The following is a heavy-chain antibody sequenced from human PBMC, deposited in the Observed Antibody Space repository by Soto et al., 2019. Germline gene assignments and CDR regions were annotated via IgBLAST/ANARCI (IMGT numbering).Heavy chain of an antibody. J-gene: IGHJ4*02. CDR1: GGSISSSNSY. V-gene: IGHV4-39*01. CDR3: ERRGFMGATTIDY. D-gene: IGHD1-26*01. CDR2: IYYSGST. Sequence: SETLSLTCTVSGGSISSSNSYWGWIRQPPGKGLEWIGSIYYSGSTYYNPSLKSRVSISVDTSKNQFSLKLSSVTAADTAVYYCERRGFMGATTIDYWGQRTLVTVSS.